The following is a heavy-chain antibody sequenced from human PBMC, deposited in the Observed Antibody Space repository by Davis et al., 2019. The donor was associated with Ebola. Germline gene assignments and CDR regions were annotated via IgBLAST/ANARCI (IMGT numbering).Heavy chain of an antibody. CDR3: ARDGRTGGVDYYFDY. Sequence: SVKVSCKASGGTFSSYAISWVRQAPGQGLEWMGGIIPIFGTANYAQKFQGRVTITADESTSTAYMELSSLRSEDTAVYYCARDGRTGGVDYYFDYWGQGTLVTVSS. J-gene: IGHJ4*02. CDR1: GGTFSSYA. CDR2: IIPIFGTA. D-gene: IGHD2-8*02. V-gene: IGHV1-69*13.